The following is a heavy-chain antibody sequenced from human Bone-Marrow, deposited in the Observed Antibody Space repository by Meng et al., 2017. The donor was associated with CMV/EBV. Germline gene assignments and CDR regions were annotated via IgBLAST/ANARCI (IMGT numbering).Heavy chain of an antibody. CDR1: GFTFSTYW. V-gene: IGHV3-74*01. CDR3: ARGALYDFWSGYYIGIGMDV. D-gene: IGHD3-3*01. J-gene: IGHJ6*02. CDR2: INSDGTNT. Sequence: GESLKISCAASGFTFSTYWMHWVRQAPGKGLVWVSRINSDGTNTNYADSVKGRFTISRDNAKNTLYLEMNSLRAEDTAVYYCARGALYDFWSGYYIGIGMDVWGQGTTVTVSS.